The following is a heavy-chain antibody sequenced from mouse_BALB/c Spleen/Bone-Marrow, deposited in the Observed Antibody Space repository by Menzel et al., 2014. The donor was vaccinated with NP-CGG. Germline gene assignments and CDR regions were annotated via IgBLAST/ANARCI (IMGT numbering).Heavy chain of an antibody. Sequence: EVQLQQSGPELVKPGASVKISCKTSGYTFTEYTIHWVKQSHGKSLEWIGNINPNIGGTTYNQKFKGKATSTVDMSSSTAYMDLRSLTSEDSAVYYCARGRFAYWGQGTLVTVSA. CDR3: ARGRFAY. J-gene: IGHJ3*01. CDR2: INPNIGGT. CDR1: GYTFTEYT. V-gene: IGHV1-18*01.